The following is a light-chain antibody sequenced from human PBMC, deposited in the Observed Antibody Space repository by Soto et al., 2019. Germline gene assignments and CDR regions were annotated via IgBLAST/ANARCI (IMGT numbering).Light chain of an antibody. CDR1: SSDVGGYNY. J-gene: IGLJ1*01. CDR2: VVS. CDR3: SSYTSSIPYV. V-gene: IGLV2-14*01. Sequence: QSALTQPASVSGSPGQSITISCTGTSSDVGGYNYVSWYQQHPGKAPKLMIYVVSNRPSGVSNRFSGSKSGNTASLTISGLQAEDEADYYCSSYTSSIPYVFGTGTKVTVL.